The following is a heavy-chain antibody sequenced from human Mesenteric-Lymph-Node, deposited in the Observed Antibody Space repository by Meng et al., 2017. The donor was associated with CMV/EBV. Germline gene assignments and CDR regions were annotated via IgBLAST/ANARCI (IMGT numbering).Heavy chain of an antibody. Sequence: SETLSLTCTVSGYSISSGYYWGWIRQPPGKGLEWIGSIYHSGSTYYNPSLKSRVTISVDTSKNQFSLKLSSVTAADTAVYYCARGETSWADYWGQGTLVTVSS. CDR3: ARGETSWADY. D-gene: IGHD2-2*01. CDR2: IYHSGST. V-gene: IGHV4-38-2*02. J-gene: IGHJ4*02. CDR1: GYSISSGYY.